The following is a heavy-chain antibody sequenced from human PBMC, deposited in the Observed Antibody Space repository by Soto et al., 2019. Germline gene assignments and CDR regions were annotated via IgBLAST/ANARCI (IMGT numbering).Heavy chain of an antibody. CDR2: IYYSGST. CDR1: GGSISSGDYY. D-gene: IGHD3-3*01. V-gene: IGHV4-30-4*01. CDR3: ARGGSLSWSGFFFRGMDV. J-gene: IGHJ6*02. Sequence: TLSLTCTVSGGSISSGDYYWSWIRQPPGKGLEWIGYIYYSGSTYYNPSLKSRVTISVDTSKNQFSLKLSSVTAADTAVYYCARGGSLSWSGFFFRGMDVRGQGTTVTVSS.